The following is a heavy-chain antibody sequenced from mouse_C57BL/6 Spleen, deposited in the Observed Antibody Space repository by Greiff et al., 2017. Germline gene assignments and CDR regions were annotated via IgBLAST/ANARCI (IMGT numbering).Heavy chain of an antibody. CDR2: ISYDGSN. Sequence: EVKLQESGPGLVKPSQSLSLTCSVTGYSITSGYYWNWIRQFPGNKLEWMGYISYDGSNNYNPSLKNRISITRDTSKNQFFLKLNSVTTEDTATYYCARERDYDSAYWGQGTLVTVSA. D-gene: IGHD2-4*01. J-gene: IGHJ3*01. CDR1: GYSITSGYY. V-gene: IGHV3-6*01. CDR3: ARERDYDSAY.